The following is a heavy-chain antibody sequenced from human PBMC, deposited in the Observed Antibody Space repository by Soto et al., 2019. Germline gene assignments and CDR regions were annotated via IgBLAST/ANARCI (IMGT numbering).Heavy chain of an antibody. Sequence: GGSLRLSCAASGFTVSSNYMSWVRQAPGKGLEWVSVIYSGGSTYYADSVKGRFTISRDNSKNTLYLQMNSLRAEDTAVYYCARERAAAAHYYYYGMDVWGQGTTVTVSS. D-gene: IGHD6-13*01. J-gene: IGHJ6*02. CDR3: ARERAAAAHYYYYGMDV. V-gene: IGHV3-53*01. CDR1: GFTVSSNY. CDR2: IYSGGST.